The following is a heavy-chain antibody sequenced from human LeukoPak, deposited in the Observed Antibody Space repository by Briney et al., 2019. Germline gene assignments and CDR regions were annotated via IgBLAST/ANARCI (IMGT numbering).Heavy chain of an antibody. Sequence: GWSLRLSCTASGFTFGDYAMRWVGQAPGKGREGVGVIRSQAYRGTTEYAASVKGRFTISRDDSKSTAYLQMNSLKPEDTAVYYCTTTFSFYYDMDVWGKGTTVTVS. D-gene: IGHD3-16*01. V-gene: IGHV3-49*04. CDR3: TTTFSFYYDMDV. CDR2: IRSQAYRGTT. CDR1: GFTFGDYA. J-gene: IGHJ6*03.